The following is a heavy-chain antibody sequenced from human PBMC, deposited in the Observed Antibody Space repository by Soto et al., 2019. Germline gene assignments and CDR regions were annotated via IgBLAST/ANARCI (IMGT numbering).Heavy chain of an antibody. CDR3: ASDQISPRDFDY. J-gene: IGHJ4*02. CDR2: INHSGST. V-gene: IGHV4-34*01. CDR1: GGSFSGYY. Sequence: SETLSLTCAVYGGSFSGYYWSWIRQPPGKGLEWIGEINHSGSTNYNPSLKSRVTISVDTSKNQFSLKLSSVTAADTAVYYCASDQISPRDFDYWGQGTLVTVSS. D-gene: IGHD3-16*02.